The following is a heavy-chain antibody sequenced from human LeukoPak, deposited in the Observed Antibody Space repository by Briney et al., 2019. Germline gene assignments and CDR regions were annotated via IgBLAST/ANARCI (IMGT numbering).Heavy chain of an antibody. D-gene: IGHD4-17*01. CDR1: GGSISSYY. Sequence: SETLSLTCTVSGGSISSYYWSWIRQPPGKGLEWIGYIYYSGSTKCNPSLKSRVTISVDKSKNQFSLKLSSVTAADTAVYYCARGYGDYVEGWFDPWGQGTLVTVSS. CDR3: ARGYGDYVEGWFDP. CDR2: IYYSGST. V-gene: IGHV4-59*12. J-gene: IGHJ5*02.